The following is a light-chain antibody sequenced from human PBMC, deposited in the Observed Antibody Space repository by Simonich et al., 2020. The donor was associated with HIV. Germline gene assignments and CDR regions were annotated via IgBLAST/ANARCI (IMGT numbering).Light chain of an antibody. J-gene: IGKJ4*01. V-gene: IGKV2-29*02. Sequence: DLVMTQSPLSLPVTPGEPASISCRSSPRLLHSDGKTYLHWYLQKPGHSPQLLFYEVSSRFSGVPDRFSGSGSGTDFTLNISRVEAEDVGIYYCMQGINLPLTFGGGTKVEIK. CDR1: PRLLHSDGKTY. CDR3: MQGINLPLT. CDR2: EVS.